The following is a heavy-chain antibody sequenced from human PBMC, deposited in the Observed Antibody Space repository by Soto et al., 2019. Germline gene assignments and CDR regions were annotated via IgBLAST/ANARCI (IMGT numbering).Heavy chain of an antibody. J-gene: IGHJ6*02. V-gene: IGHV1-69*13. CDR2: IMPIFRTP. D-gene: IGHD1-26*01. CDR3: ARDKDRQQLGGNYYSMLDV. CDR1: RGTFSTSA. Sequence: QVQLEQSGAEVKKPGSSVKVSCKASRGTFSTSAISWVRQAPGQGLEWMGGIMPIFRTPDYAQKYQGRVTITADESTSTAYMELSGLRSDDTAVYYCARDKDRQQLGGNYYSMLDVWGQGTTVTVSS.